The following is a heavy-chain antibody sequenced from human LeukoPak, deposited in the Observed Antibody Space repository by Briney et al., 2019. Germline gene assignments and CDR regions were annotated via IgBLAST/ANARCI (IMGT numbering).Heavy chain of an antibody. J-gene: IGHJ4*02. CDR1: GYTFTGHY. D-gene: IGHD3-22*01. CDR2: IKPNSGAT. V-gene: IGHV1-2*02. Sequence: GASVTVSCKASGYTFTGHYMHWVRQAPGQGLEGMGWIKPNSGATKYAQKFQGRVTMTRDTSISTAYMELSRLRSDDTALYYFARGYSLSEFYDSSGSDYWGQGTPVTVSS. CDR3: ARGYSLSEFYDSSGSDY.